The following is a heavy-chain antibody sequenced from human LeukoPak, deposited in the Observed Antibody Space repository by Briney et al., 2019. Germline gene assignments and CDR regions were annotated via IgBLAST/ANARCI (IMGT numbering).Heavy chain of an antibody. CDR3: ASGSGLDY. Sequence: SETLSLTCAVYGVSFSGYYWSWIRQPPGKGLEWIGEINHSGSTNYNPSLKSRVAISVDTTKNQFSLKLSSVTAADTAVYYCASGSGLDYWGQGTLVTVSS. J-gene: IGHJ4*02. CDR1: GVSFSGYY. CDR2: INHSGST. V-gene: IGHV4-34*01.